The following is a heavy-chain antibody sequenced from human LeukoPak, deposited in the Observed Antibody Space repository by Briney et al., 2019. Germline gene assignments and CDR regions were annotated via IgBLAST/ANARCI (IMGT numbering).Heavy chain of an antibody. V-gene: IGHV4-31*03. Sequence: SETLSLTCTVSGGSISSGGYYWSWIRQHPGKGLEWIGYIYYSGSTYYNPSLKSRVTISVDTSKNQFSLKLSSVTAADTAVYYCASAMYYDFWSGPTYSQHWGQGTLVTVSS. D-gene: IGHD3-3*01. CDR3: ASAMYYDFWSGPTYSQH. CDR2: IYYSGST. CDR1: GGSISSGGYY. J-gene: IGHJ1*01.